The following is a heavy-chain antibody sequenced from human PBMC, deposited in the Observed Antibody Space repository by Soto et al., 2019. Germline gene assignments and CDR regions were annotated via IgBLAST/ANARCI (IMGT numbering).Heavy chain of an antibody. CDR3: TRAYYYDSSGYYLFEY. Sequence: GGSLRLSCAASGFTFSGSAMHWVRQASGKGLEWVGRIRSKANSYATAYAASVKGRFTISRDDSKNTAYLQMNSLKTEDTAVYYCTRAYYYDSSGYYLFEYWGQGTLVTVSS. CDR2: IRSKANSYAT. CDR1: GFTFSGSA. V-gene: IGHV3-73*01. J-gene: IGHJ4*02. D-gene: IGHD3-22*01.